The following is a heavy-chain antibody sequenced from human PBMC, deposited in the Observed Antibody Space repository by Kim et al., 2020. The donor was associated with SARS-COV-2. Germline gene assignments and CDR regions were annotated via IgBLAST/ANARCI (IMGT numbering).Heavy chain of an antibody. V-gene: IGHV5-51*01. J-gene: IGHJ4*02. CDR3: ARFGWGTYYYDSSGYSV. D-gene: IGHD3-22*01. CDR2: IYPGDSDT. Sequence: GESLKISCKGSGYSFTNYWIGWVRQMPGKGLEWMGIIYPGDSDTRYSPSFQGQVTISADKSISTAYLQWSSLKASDTAMYYCARFGWGTYYYDSSGYSVWGQGTLVTVSS. CDR1: GYSFTNYW.